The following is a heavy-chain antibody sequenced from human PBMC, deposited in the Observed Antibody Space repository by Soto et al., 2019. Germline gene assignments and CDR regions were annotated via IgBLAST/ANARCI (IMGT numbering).Heavy chain of an antibody. Sequence: SETLSLTCTFSVGPISSYYWSWIRQPAGKGLEWIGRIYTSGSTNYNPSLKSRVTMSVDTSKNQFSLKLSSVTAADTAVYYCARDPGGIVGAPPDYWGQGTLVTVSS. CDR1: VGPISSYY. CDR3: ARDPGGIVGAPPDY. CDR2: IYTSGST. D-gene: IGHD1-26*01. J-gene: IGHJ4*02. V-gene: IGHV4-4*07.